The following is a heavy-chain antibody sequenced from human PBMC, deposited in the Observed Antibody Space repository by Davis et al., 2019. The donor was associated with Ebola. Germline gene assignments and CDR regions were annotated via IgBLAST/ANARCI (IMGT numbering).Heavy chain of an antibody. V-gene: IGHV3-7*01. CDR2: IKQDGSEK. CDR3: ARRLYPGHYYYGMDV. J-gene: IGHJ6*02. D-gene: IGHD2-2*02. CDR1: GFTFSDYW. Sequence: GESLKISCVTSGFTFSDYWMSWVRQAPGKGLEWVANIKQDGSEKYYVDSVKGRFTISRDNAKKSLYLQMNSLRAEDTAVYYCARRLYPGHYYYGMDVWGQGTTVTVSS.